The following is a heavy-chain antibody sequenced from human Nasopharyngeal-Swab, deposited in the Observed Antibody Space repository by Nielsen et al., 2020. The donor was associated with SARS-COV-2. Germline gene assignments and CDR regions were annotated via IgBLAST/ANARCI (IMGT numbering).Heavy chain of an antibody. V-gene: IGHV3-74*01. D-gene: IGHD7-27*01. Sequence: GESPKIPCAGSGFTFSSSWLHWVRQAPGEGLVWVARLNGDATTVDYADSVKGRFTISRDNAKNTLYLQMNGLRDEDTAIYYCARAGEYRFDYWGQGTLVTVSS. CDR3: ARAGEYRFDY. CDR2: LNGDATTV. CDR1: GFTFSSSW. J-gene: IGHJ4*02.